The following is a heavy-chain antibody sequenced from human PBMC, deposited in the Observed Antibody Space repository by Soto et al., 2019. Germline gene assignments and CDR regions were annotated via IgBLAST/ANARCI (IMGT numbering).Heavy chain of an antibody. V-gene: IGHV2-5*02. CDR1: AFTLTPRGVS. D-gene: IGHD2-2*01. J-gene: IGHJ4*02. CDR3: SRHQLVRSTEGCRKVFAS. Sequence: PGPPQEYPAQPLALPFAFSAFTLTPRGVSVGWIRQSPGKVLEWLAHIYWDGDKRYRPVLEPRLTITKDASKNQVVLTMTNLDPVDTANYYCSRHQLVRSTEGCRKVFASWGQGIPVTVSS. CDR2: IYWDGDK.